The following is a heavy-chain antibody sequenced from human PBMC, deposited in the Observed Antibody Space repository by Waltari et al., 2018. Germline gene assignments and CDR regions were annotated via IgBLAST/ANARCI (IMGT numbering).Heavy chain of an antibody. CDR3: ARSPDTRGPYDMDV. J-gene: IGHJ6*02. V-gene: IGHV3-23*01. CDR2: ISGSGGNK. CDR1: GFTFRNYA. Sequence: EVELLESGGGLVQPGGSLRLSCAASGFTFRNYAMNWVRQAPGKGLEWVSTISGSGGNKYHADSMKGRLTISRDNSKNTLYVQMNNLRVEDTAVYYCARSPDTRGPYDMDVWGQGTTVIVSS.